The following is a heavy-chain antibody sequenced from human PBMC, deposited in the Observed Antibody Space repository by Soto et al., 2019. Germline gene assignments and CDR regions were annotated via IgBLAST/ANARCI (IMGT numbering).Heavy chain of an antibody. CDR2: IYWDDDK. CDR1: GFSLSTSGVG. Sequence: QITLKESGPPLVKPTQTLTLTCTFSGFSLSTSGVGVGWIRQPPGKALEWLALIYWDDDKRYSPSLKSRLTITKDTSKNQVVLTMTNMDPVDTATYYCAHSRFCGGDCYTHFDYWGQGTLVTVSS. D-gene: IGHD2-21*02. V-gene: IGHV2-5*02. CDR3: AHSRFCGGDCYTHFDY. J-gene: IGHJ4*02.